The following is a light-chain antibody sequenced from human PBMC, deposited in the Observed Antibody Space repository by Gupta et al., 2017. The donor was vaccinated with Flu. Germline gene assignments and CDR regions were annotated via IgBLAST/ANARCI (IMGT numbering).Light chain of an antibody. CDR3: QQGYSTPRT. CDR1: QSISSY. Sequence: DIQMTQSPSSLSASVGDRVTITCRASQSISSYLNWYQQKPGQAPKLLIYAASSLQSGVPSRFSGSVSGTDFTLTISSLQPEDFATYYCQQGYSTPRTFGQGTKVEIK. CDR2: AAS. V-gene: IGKV1-39*01. J-gene: IGKJ1*01.